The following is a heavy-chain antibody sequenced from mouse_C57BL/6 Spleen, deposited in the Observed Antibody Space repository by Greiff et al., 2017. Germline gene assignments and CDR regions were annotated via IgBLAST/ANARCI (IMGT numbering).Heavy chain of an antibody. D-gene: IGHD3-2*02. Sequence: QVQLQQPGTELVKPGASVKLSCKASGYTFTSYWMHWVKQRPGQGLEWIGNINPSNGGTNYNEKFKSKATLTVDKSSSTAYMQLSSLTSEDSAVYYGARYDSSGYWYFDVWGTGTTVTVSS. CDR2: INPSNGGT. V-gene: IGHV1-53*01. J-gene: IGHJ1*03. CDR3: ARYDSSGYWYFDV. CDR1: GYTFTSYW.